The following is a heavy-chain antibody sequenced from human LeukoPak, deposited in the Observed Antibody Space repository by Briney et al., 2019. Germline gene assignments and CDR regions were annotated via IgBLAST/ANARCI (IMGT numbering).Heavy chain of an antibody. D-gene: IGHD3-3*01. J-gene: IGHJ4*02. Sequence: ASVKVSCKASGYTFTSYDINWVRQATGQGLEWMGWMNPNSGNTGYAQKFQGRVTMTRNTSISTAYMGLSSLRSEDTAVYYCARGRDYDFWSGYYFDYWGQGTLVTVSS. V-gene: IGHV1-8*01. CDR3: ARGRDYDFWSGYYFDY. CDR2: MNPNSGNT. CDR1: GYTFTSYD.